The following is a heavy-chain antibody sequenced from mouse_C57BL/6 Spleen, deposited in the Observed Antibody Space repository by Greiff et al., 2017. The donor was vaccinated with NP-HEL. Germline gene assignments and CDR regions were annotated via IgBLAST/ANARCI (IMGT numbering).Heavy chain of an antibody. CDR1: GYTFTDYY. CDR2: INPNNGGT. CDR3: ARPYYYGSSRYFDV. J-gene: IGHJ1*03. V-gene: IGHV1-26*01. Sequence: VQLQQSGPELVKPGASVKISCKASGYTFTDYYMNWVKQSHGKSLEWIGDINPNNGGTSYNQKFKGKATLTVDKSSSTAYMELRSLTSEDSAVYYCARPYYYGSSRYFDVWGTGTTVTVSS. D-gene: IGHD1-1*01.